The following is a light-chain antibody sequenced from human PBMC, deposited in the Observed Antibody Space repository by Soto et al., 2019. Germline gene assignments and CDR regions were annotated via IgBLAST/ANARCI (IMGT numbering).Light chain of an antibody. CDR2: SAS. V-gene: IGKV3D-15*01. CDR3: QQYNNWPRA. Sequence: EIVMTQSPATLSVSPGERATLSCRASQSVSTNLAWYQQKPGQAPRLLAYSASMRAAGIPARFSGSGSGTEFTLTISSLQSEDFAVYYCQQYNNWPRAFGQGTRVDIK. CDR1: QSVSTN. J-gene: IGKJ1*01.